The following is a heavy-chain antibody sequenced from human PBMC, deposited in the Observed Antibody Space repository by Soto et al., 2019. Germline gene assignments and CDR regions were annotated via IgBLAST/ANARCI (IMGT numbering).Heavy chain of an antibody. D-gene: IGHD6-19*01. CDR1: GVTVCSNY. Sequence: WGSPRLSCAACGVTVCSNYMGGVRQEPGKGLEWVSVIYSGGSTYYADSVKGRFTISRDNSKNTLYLQMNSLRAEDTAVYYCARVGIAVAGMNSHFLFDYWGQGTLLTVSS. J-gene: IGHJ4*02. CDR3: ARVGIAVAGMNSHFLFDY. CDR2: IYSGGST. V-gene: IGHV3-66*01.